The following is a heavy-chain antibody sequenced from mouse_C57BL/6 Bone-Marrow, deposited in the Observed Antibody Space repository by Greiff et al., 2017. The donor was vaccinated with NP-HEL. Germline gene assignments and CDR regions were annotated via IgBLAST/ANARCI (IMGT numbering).Heavy chain of an antibody. J-gene: IGHJ3*01. V-gene: IGHV2-6*01. Sequence: VQRVESGPGLVAPSQSLSITCTVSGFSLTSYGVDWVRQSPGKGLEWLGVIWGVGSTNYNSALKSRLSISKDNSKSQVFLKMNSLQTDDTAMYYCASPYYGTPFAYWGQGTLVTVSA. CDR1: GFSLTSYG. CDR3: ASPYYGTPFAY. D-gene: IGHD1-1*01. CDR2: IWGVGST.